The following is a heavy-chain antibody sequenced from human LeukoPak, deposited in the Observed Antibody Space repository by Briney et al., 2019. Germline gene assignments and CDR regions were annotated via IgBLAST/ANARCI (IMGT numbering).Heavy chain of an antibody. CDR3: ARGRKSGSYWFDP. V-gene: IGHV4-34*01. J-gene: IGHJ5*02. CDR2: INHSGST. D-gene: IGHD1-26*01. Sequence: SETLSLTCAVYGGSFSGYYWSWIRQPPGKGLEWIGEINHSGSTNYNPSLKSRVTISVDTSKNQFSLKLSSVTAADTAVYYCARGRKSGSYWFDPWGQGTLVTVSS. CDR1: GGSFSGYY.